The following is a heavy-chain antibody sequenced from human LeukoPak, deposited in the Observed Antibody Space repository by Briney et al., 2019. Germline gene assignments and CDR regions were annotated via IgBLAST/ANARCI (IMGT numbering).Heavy chain of an antibody. V-gene: IGHV1-69*04. D-gene: IGHD2-2*01. CDR3: ARGLVGCSSTSCYGPYYYYGMDV. CDR2: IIPILGIA. Sequence: SVKVSCKASGGTFSSYAISWVRQAPGQGLEWMGRIIPILGIANYAQKFQGRVTITADKSTSTAYMELSSLRSEDTAVYYCARGLVGCSSTSCYGPYYYYGMDVWGQGTTVTVSS. CDR1: GGTFSSYA. J-gene: IGHJ6*02.